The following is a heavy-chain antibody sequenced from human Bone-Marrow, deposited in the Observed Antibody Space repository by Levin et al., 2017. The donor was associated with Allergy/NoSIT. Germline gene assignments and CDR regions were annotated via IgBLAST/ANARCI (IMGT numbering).Heavy chain of an antibody. V-gene: IGHV3-33*01. D-gene: IGHD3-22*01. Sequence: LSLTCAASGFTFNIFGMHWVRQAPGKGLEWVAVIWYDGSNKYYADSVKGRFTISRDNSKNTLYLQMDSLRAEDTAVYYCVRWGITMIGGGDYWGQGTLVTVSS. CDR2: IWYDGSNK. CDR1: GFTFNIFG. CDR3: VRWGITMIGGGDY. J-gene: IGHJ4*02.